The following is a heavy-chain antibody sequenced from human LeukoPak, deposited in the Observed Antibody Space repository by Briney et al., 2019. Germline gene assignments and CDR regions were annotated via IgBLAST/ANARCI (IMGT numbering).Heavy chain of an antibody. V-gene: IGHV3-21*01. CDR1: GFTFSSYS. D-gene: IGHD3-22*01. CDR3: ARYYYYDSSAYRYYFDY. J-gene: IGHJ4*02. CDR2: ISSSSSFI. Sequence: PGGSLRLSCAASGFTFSSYSMNWVRQAPGKGLEWVSSISSSSSFIYYADSLKGRFTISRDNAKNSLYLQMNSLRAEDTAVYYCARYYYYDSSAYRYYFDYWGQGTLVTVSS.